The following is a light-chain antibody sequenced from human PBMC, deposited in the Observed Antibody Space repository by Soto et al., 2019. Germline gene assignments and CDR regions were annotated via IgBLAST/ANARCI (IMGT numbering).Light chain of an antibody. V-gene: IGKV1-5*01. J-gene: IGKJ1*01. CDR3: QQYKTYSPEST. CDR2: DAS. Sequence: DIQMTQSPSTLSASVGDRVTIACRASQSISSWLAWYQQKPGKAPKLLIYDASSLESGVPSRFSGSGSGTEFALAVSRLQPHYIASYYGQQYKTYSPESTFDQGTKVDVK. CDR1: QSISSW.